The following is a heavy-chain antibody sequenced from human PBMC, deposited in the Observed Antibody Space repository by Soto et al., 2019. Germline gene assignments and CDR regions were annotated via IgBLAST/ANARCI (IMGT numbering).Heavy chain of an antibody. D-gene: IGHD3-16*01. CDR3: PIYAPRGGRGESVRVNWCDP. J-gene: IGHJ5*02. V-gene: IGHV4-31*03. CDR1: GGSISSGGYY. CDR2: IYYSGST. Sequence: PSETLSLTCTVSGGSISSGGYYWSWIRQHPGKGLEWIGYIYYSGSTYYNPSLKSRVIISVDTSKNQFSLKLSSVTAADTAVYSCPIYAPRGGRGESVRVNWCDPWGQGNLVNVS.